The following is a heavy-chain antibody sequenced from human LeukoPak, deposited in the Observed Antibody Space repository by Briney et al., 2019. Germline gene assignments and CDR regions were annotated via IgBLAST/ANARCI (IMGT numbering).Heavy chain of an antibody. J-gene: IGHJ4*02. CDR2: IASKTYGGTA. Sequence: GGSLRLSCAASGFTFSSYGMSWVRQAPGKGLEWVGFIASKTYGGTAEYAASVKGRFTISRDDSKSIAYLQMNSLKTEDTAVYFCSRDQTPYYWGQGTLVTVSS. CDR1: GFTFSSYG. CDR3: SRDQTPYY. V-gene: IGHV3-49*04.